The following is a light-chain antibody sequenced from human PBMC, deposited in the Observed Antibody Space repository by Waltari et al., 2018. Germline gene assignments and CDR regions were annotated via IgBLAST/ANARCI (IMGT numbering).Light chain of an antibody. J-gene: IGLJ3*02. CDR1: STDIGSYKL. V-gene: IGLV2-23*01. CDR2: EDT. Sequence: QSALTQPASVSGSPGQSITISCTGTSTDIGSYKLVSWYQHHSGKAPKLIIYEDTQRPSGVSNRFSGSKSGSTASLTISGLEAEDEADYYCCSFSGRPWVFGGGTRLTVL. CDR3: CSFSGRPWV.